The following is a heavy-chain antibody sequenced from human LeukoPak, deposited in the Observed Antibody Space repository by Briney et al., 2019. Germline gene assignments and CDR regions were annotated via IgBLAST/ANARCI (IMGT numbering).Heavy chain of an antibody. CDR1: GFTFSSYS. Sequence: GGSLRLSCAASGFTFSSYSMNWVRQAPGKGLEWVSSISSSSSYIYYADPVKGRFTISRDNAKNSLYLQMNSLRAEDTAVYYCARVLEGSCGDYWGQGTLVTVSS. V-gene: IGHV3-21*01. CDR3: ARVLEGSCGDY. J-gene: IGHJ4*02. CDR2: ISSSSSYI. D-gene: IGHD1-26*01.